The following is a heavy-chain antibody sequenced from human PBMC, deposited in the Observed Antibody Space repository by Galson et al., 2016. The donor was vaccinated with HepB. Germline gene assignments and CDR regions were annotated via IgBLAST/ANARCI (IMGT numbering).Heavy chain of an antibody. D-gene: IGHD3-10*01. Sequence: SLRLSCAASGIIFSSYAMSWVRLAPGKGLECVSVLSGSGRRTYHADSVKGRFTMSRDNSRNTVYLQMNRLRVEDTAIYYCAKDRRVSSSGGFDFWGQGTLVTVAS. V-gene: IGHV3-23*01. J-gene: IGHJ4*02. CDR1: GIIFSSYA. CDR2: LSGSGRRT. CDR3: AKDRRVSSSGGFDF.